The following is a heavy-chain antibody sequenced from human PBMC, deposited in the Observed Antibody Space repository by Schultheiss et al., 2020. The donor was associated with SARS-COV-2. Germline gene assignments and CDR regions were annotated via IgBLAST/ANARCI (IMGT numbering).Heavy chain of an antibody. CDR2: INQSVST. J-gene: IGHJ6*02. Sequence: SETLSLTCAVYGGSFSGYYWSWIRQPPGKGLEWIGEINQSVSTNYNPSLKSRVTISVDTSKNQFSLKLSSVTAADTAVYYCARFYRRRRQLLFGMDVWGQGTTVTVSS. V-gene: IGHV4-34*01. D-gene: IGHD2-2*01. CDR1: GGSFSGYY. CDR3: ARFYRRRRQLLFGMDV.